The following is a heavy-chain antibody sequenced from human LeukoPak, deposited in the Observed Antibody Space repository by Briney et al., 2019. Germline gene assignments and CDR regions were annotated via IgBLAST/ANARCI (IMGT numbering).Heavy chain of an antibody. CDR2: IYPGDSDT. Sequence: GESLKISCKGSGYSFGTYWIAWVRQMPGKGLEWMGIIYPGDSDTRYSPSFQGQVTISADKSISTAYLQWSSLKASDTAMYYCARTYCGGDCYYSYFDYWGQGTLVTVSS. CDR1: GYSFGTYW. V-gene: IGHV5-51*01. D-gene: IGHD2-21*02. J-gene: IGHJ4*02. CDR3: ARTYCGGDCYYSYFDY.